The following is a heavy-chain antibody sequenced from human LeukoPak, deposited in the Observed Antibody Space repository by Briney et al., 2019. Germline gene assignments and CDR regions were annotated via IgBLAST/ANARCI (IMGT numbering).Heavy chain of an antibody. Sequence: SETLSLTCTVSGGSISSYHWSWIRQPPGKGLEWIGYVYYSGSTNYNPSLESRVTISVDTSKNQFSLKLSSVTAADTAVYYCARILEGGSLDYWGQGTLVTVSS. CDR1: GGSISSYH. CDR2: VYYSGST. CDR3: ARILEGGSLDY. J-gene: IGHJ4*02. V-gene: IGHV4-59*12. D-gene: IGHD1-26*01.